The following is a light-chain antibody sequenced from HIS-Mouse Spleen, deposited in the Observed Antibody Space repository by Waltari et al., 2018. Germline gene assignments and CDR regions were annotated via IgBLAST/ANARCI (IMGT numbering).Light chain of an antibody. CDR3: CSYAGSSTWV. V-gene: IGLV2-14*03. Sequence: QSALTQPASVSGSPGQSITISCTGTSSDVGGYNYVSWYQQHPGKAPKLMLYDVSNRPSGVSNRFSGSKSGNTASLTISGLQAEDEADYYCCSYAGSSTWVFGGGTKLTVL. CDR2: DVS. CDR1: SSDVGGYNY. J-gene: IGLJ3*02.